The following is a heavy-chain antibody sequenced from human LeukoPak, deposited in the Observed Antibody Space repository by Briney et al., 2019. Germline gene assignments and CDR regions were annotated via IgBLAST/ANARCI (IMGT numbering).Heavy chain of an antibody. J-gene: IGHJ6*02. CDR1: RYTFTTYG. V-gene: IGHV1-18*01. CDR3: VRVRITLMGDI. CDR2: SSTYNGYT. Sequence: ASVKVSRKGPRYTFTTYGISGVREAPGEGLEWMGWSSTYNGYTYYAQKFQGRDTMTTDTSTSTAYMAMRSLRSYDTALYYCVRVRITLMGDIWGQGTTVTVSS. D-gene: IGHD2/OR15-2a*01.